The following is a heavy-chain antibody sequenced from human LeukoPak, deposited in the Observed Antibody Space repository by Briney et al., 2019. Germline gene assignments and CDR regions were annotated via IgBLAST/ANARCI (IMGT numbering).Heavy chain of an antibody. Sequence: GGSLRLSCAASGFTFSRHWMTWVRQAPGKGLEWVANIKHDGSEKNYVDSVKGRFPISRDKAKNSLYLQMNSLRAEDTAVYYCATPLDYYDRSDSHQGGDWGQGTLVTVSS. CDR2: IKHDGSEK. CDR3: ATPLDYYDRSDSHQGGD. D-gene: IGHD3-22*01. V-gene: IGHV3-7*03. J-gene: IGHJ4*02. CDR1: GFTFSRHW.